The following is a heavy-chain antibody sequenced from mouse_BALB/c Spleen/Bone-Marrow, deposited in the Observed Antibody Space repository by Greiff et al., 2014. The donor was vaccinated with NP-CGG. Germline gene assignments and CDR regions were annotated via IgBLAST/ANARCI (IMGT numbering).Heavy chain of an antibody. J-gene: IGHJ2*01. Sequence: EVKLMESGGGLVQPGGSLRLSCATSGFTFTDYYMSWVRQPPGKALEWLGFIRNKANGYTTEYSASVKGRFTISRDNSQSILYLQRNTLRAEDSATYYCARDRAARATGYYFDYWGQGTTLTVSS. CDR1: GFTFTDYY. V-gene: IGHV7-3*02. CDR3: ARDRAARATGYYFDY. D-gene: IGHD3-1*01. CDR2: IRNKANGYTT.